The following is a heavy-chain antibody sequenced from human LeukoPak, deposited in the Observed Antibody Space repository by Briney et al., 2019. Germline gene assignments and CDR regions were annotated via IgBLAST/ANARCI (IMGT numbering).Heavy chain of an antibody. Sequence: ASVRVSCKASGYSLSTFGINWVRQAPGKGLEWMGWSSGYNGDTNYAQKVQGRVTMTTDTSTSTAYMELRSLKADDTAVYYCARGCSSINCYVGFDYWGQGTQVTVSS. CDR3: ARGCSSINCYVGFDY. J-gene: IGHJ4*02. CDR1: GYSLSTFG. D-gene: IGHD2-2*01. V-gene: IGHV1-18*01. CDR2: SSGYNGDT.